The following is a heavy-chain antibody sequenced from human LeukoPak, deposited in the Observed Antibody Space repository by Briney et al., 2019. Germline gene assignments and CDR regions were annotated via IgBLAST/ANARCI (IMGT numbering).Heavy chain of an antibody. CDR1: GGSISSSSYY. V-gene: IGHV4-39*02. J-gene: IGHJ6*03. Sequence: PSETLSLTCTVSGGSISSSSYYWCWIRQPPGKGLEWIGSIYYSGSTYYNPSLKSRVTISVETSKNHFTPKLSSVTAAHTAVYYCASPNVDTAMSDKYYYYYYMDVWGKGTTVTVSS. CDR3: ASPNVDTAMSDKYYYYYYMDV. CDR2: IYYSGST. D-gene: IGHD5-18*01.